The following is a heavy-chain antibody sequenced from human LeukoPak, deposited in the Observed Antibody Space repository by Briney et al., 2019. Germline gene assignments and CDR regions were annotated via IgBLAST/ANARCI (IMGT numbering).Heavy chain of an antibody. D-gene: IGHD3-3*01. CDR2: IYASGST. V-gene: IGHV4-4*07. CDR1: GGSISSYY. CDR3: ARGPMFFGVAYCDY. J-gene: IGHJ4*02. Sequence: PSETLSLTCTVSGGSISSYYWSWIRQPAGKGLEWIGRIYASGSTNYNPSLKSRVTMSVDTSKNQFSLKLSSVTAADTAVYYCARGPMFFGVAYCDYWGQGTLVTVSS.